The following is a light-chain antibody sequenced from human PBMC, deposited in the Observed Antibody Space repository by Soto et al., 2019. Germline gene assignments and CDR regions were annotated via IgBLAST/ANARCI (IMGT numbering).Light chain of an antibody. CDR1: KSFSHSY. CDR2: GAS. V-gene: IGKV3D-20*02. CDR3: QESFTFS. Sequence: EIVMTQSPATLSLSPGERSTLSCRAGKSFSHSYLAWYQQKPGQAPRLLIYGASNRATGIPDRFSGSGSGTDFTLTISRLEPEDFATYSCQESFTFSFGGGTRLEI. J-gene: IGKJ5*01.